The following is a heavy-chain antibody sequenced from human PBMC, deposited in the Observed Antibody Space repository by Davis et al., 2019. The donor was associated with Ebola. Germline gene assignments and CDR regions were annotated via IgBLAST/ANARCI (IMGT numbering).Heavy chain of an antibody. Sequence: ASVKVSCKASGYTFTSYYMHWVRQAPGQGLEWMGIINPSGGSTSYAQKFQGRVTMTRDTSTSTVYMELSSLRSEDTAVYYCARAFGGYCSSTSCYSWFDPWGQGTLVTVSS. CDR1: GYTFTSYY. CDR2: INPSGGST. D-gene: IGHD2-2*02. V-gene: IGHV1-46*01. J-gene: IGHJ5*02. CDR3: ARAFGGYCSSTSCYSWFDP.